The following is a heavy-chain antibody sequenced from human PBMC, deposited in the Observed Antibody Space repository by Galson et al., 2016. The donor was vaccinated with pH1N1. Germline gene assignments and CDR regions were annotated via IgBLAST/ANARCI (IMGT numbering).Heavy chain of an antibody. V-gene: IGHV3-23*01. Sequence: SLRLSCAASGFTFNIFAMSWVRQAPGKGPEWVSSISASGANTNSADPVKGRFTISRDNSKNTLYLQTNSLRAEDTAIYYCVKLDSSGYYYGRFDSWGQGTLVTVSS. J-gene: IGHJ4*02. CDR2: ISASGANT. D-gene: IGHD3-22*01. CDR3: VKLDSSGYYYGRFDS. CDR1: GFTFNIFA.